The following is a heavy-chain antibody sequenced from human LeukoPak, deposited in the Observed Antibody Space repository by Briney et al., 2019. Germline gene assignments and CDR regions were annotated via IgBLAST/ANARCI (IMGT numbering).Heavy chain of an antibody. Sequence: SETLSLTCTVSGGFISSYFWSWIRQPPGQGLKWIAYIYNSGSTNYNPSLKSRVTISVDTSKNQFYLKLSSVTAADTAVYYCARRGYSSGSNWFDAWGQGTLVTVSS. V-gene: IGHV4-4*09. CDR2: IYNSGST. CDR1: GGFISSYF. J-gene: IGHJ5*02. CDR3: ARRGYSSGSNWFDA. D-gene: IGHD6-19*01.